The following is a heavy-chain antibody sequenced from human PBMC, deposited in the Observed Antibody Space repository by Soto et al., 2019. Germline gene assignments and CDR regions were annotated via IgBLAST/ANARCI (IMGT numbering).Heavy chain of an antibody. V-gene: IGHV1-69*01. CDR3: ARARYSSRWGTFDR. CDR2: IFPNVGTA. Sequence: QVHLEQSGAEVKKPGTSVKVSCKAYGGSFSTNEIDWVRQAPGQGLEWMGRIFPNVGTADYAQKFEGRLSIIADESTSTVFMELSRLISADTAVYFCARARYSSRWGTFDRGGQGTQVAVSS. J-gene: IGHJ4*02. D-gene: IGHD6-19*01. CDR1: GGSFSTNE.